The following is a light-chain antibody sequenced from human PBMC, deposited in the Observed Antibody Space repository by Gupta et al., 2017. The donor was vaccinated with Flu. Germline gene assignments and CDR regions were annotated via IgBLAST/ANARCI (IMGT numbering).Light chain of an antibody. CDR1: PGISSR. V-gene: IGKV1-12*01. J-gene: IGKJ4*01. Sequence: GDRVTITCRARPGISSRLAWYQQKPGKAPKLLIYAASSLYSGVPSRFSVSGSGTDFTLTISSLQREEFATYYCQQGNSFSLTFGGGTKVEIK. CDR2: AAS. CDR3: QQGNSFSLT.